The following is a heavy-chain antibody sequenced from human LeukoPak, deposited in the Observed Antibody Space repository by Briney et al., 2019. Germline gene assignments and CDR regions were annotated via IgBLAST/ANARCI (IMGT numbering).Heavy chain of an antibody. D-gene: IGHD1-26*01. CDR1: GFTFSDAW. Sequence: GGPLRFSCAASGFTFSDAWMNWVRLAPGKGLKWVGGIKSRNRGETVDYAAPVKGRFTISRDDSKTTVHLQMNSLKTEDTAIYYCTTDGSTTLSNTFDYWGQGTLVTVSS. CDR3: TTDGSTTLSNTFDY. J-gene: IGHJ4*02. V-gene: IGHV3-15*01. CDR2: IKSRNRGETV.